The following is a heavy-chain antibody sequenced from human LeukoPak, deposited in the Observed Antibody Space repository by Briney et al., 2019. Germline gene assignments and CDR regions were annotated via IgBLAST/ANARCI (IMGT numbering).Heavy chain of an antibody. CDR3: ARFSSGWYSGDY. V-gene: IGHV4-30-2*01. Sequence: SETPSLTCAVSGGSISSGGYSWSWIRQPPGKGLEWIGYIYHSGSTYYNPSLKSRVTISVDRSKNQFSLKLSSVTAADTAVYYCARFSSGWYSGDYWGQGTLVTVSS. J-gene: IGHJ4*02. CDR2: IYHSGST. CDR1: GGSISSGGYS. D-gene: IGHD6-19*01.